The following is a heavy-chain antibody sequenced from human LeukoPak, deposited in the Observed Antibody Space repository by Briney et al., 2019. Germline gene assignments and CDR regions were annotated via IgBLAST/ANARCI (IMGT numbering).Heavy chain of an antibody. J-gene: IGHJ4*02. CDR3: ASWGSVAGQRALDY. CDR1: GFTLSRYW. D-gene: IGHD6-19*01. Sequence: GGSLRLSCVASGFTLSRYWMTWVRQAPGKGLEWVATLIQDGREKHYVDSVKGQFTISRDNTKNSVYLEMNSLRAEDTAVYFCASWGSVAGQRALDYWGQGTLVTVSS. CDR2: LIQDGREK. V-gene: IGHV3-7*03.